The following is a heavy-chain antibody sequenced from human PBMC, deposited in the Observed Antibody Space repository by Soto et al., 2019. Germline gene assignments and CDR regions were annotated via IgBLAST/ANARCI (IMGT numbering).Heavy chain of an antibody. D-gene: IGHD2-15*01. J-gene: IGHJ3*02. Sequence: PSETLSLTCSVSGGSIGGGDDYWSWIRQPPGKGLEWIGYIYYSGSTYYNPSLKSRVTISVDTSKNQFSLKLSSVTAADTAVYYCARVVDAFDIWGQGTMVTVSS. CDR3: ARVVDAFDI. CDR1: GGSIGGGDDY. CDR2: IYYSGST. V-gene: IGHV4-30-4*01.